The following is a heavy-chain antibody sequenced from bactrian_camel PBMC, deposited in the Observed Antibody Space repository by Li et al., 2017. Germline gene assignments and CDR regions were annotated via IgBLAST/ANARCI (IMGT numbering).Heavy chain of an antibody. CDR1: GFTFSSSD. J-gene: IGHJ4*01. D-gene: IGHD2*01. CDR3: AADRGGRACGAVWRSYRVTGY. Sequence: QLVESGGGSVQAGGSLRLSCAASGFTFSSSDMSWVRQAPGKEREFDSGIDRDGRTRYADSVKGRFTISQDNAKSMVYLQINSLKSEDTAMYYCAADRGGRACGAVWRSYRVTGYRGQGTQV. CDR2: IDRDGRT. V-gene: IGHV3S10*01.